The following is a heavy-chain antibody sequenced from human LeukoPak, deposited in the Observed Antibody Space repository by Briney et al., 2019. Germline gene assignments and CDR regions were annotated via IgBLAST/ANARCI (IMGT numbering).Heavy chain of an antibody. J-gene: IGHJ4*02. CDR1: GFTFSNYA. Sequence: GGSLRLSCAASGFTFSNYAMSWVRQAPGKGLDWVSTISGSGGRIYNADSVKGQFTNSRDNSKNMLYLEMNSLRAEDTAVYYCAKDFMVRGVYYFDYWGQGTLVTVSS. CDR2: ISGSGGRI. V-gene: IGHV3-23*01. D-gene: IGHD3-10*01. CDR3: AKDFMVRGVYYFDY.